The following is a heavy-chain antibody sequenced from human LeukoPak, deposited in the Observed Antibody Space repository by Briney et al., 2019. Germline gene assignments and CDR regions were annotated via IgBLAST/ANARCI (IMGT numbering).Heavy chain of an antibody. D-gene: IGHD6-6*01. CDR2: INPSGGST. J-gene: IGHJ4*02. CDR3: AREQSVRIAARRGSLDY. CDR1: GYTFTSDF. Sequence: GASVKLSCKASGYTFTSDFMHWVRQAPGQGLEWMAIINPSGGSTSYAQKFQGRVTMTRDTSTSTVYMELSSLRSEDTAVYYCAREQSVRIAARRGSLDYWGQGTLVTVSS. V-gene: IGHV1-46*01.